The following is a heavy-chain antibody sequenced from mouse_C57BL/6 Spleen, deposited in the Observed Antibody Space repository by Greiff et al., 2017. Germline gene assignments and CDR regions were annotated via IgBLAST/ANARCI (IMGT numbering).Heavy chain of an antibody. D-gene: IGHD2-4*01. Sequence: EVQLHQSGPELVKPGASVKISCKASGYTFTDYYMNWVKQSHGKSLEWIGDINPNNGGTSYNQKFKGKATLTVDKSSSTAYMELRSLTSEDSAVYYCARKGSVYYDYDSAMDYWGQGTSVTVSS. CDR3: ARKGSVYYDYDSAMDY. V-gene: IGHV1-26*01. CDR2: INPNNGGT. J-gene: IGHJ4*01. CDR1: GYTFTDYY.